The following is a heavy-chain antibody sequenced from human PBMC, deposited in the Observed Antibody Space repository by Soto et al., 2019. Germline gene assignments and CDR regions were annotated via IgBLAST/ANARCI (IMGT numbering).Heavy chain of an antibody. CDR2: IYYSGST. CDR3: ARYYDFWSGYLGSYYYYGMDV. D-gene: IGHD3-3*01. J-gene: IGHJ6*02. V-gene: IGHV4-61*01. Sequence: SETLSLTCTVSGGSVSSGSYYWSWIRQPPGKGLEWIGYIYYSGSTNYNPSLKSRVTISVDTSKNQFSLKLSSVTAADTAVYYCARYYDFWSGYLGSYYYYGMDVWGQGTTVTVSS. CDR1: GGSVSSGSYY.